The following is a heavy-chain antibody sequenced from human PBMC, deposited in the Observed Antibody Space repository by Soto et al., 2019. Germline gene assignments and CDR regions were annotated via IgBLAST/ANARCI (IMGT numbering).Heavy chain of an antibody. Sequence: SETLSLTCTVSGGSISSGGYYWSWIRQHPGKGLEWIGYIYYSGSTFYNPSLKSRVTISVDTSRNQFSLKLSSVAAADTAVYYCARLDYDLSFGHYGLDVWGPGTTATVSS. CDR1: GGSISSGGYY. CDR3: ARLDYDLSFGHYGLDV. CDR2: IYYSGST. J-gene: IGHJ6*02. V-gene: IGHV4-31*03. D-gene: IGHD3-3*01.